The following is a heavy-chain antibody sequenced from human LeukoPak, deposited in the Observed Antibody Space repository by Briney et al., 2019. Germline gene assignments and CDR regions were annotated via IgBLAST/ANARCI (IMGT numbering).Heavy chain of an antibody. J-gene: IGHJ6*02. CDR3: ARTTRVKTLDNPSNYYYYYGMDV. CDR1: GVSSSSSY. D-gene: IGHD1-14*01. V-gene: IGHV4-59*01. Sequence: SETLSLTCTVSGVSSSSSYWSWIRQPPGKGLEWIGYIFYTGDSNHNPSLKSRVTISVDTSKNQFSLKLSSVTAADTAVYYCARTTRVKTLDNPSNYYYYYGMDVWGQGTTVTVSS. CDR2: IFYTGDS.